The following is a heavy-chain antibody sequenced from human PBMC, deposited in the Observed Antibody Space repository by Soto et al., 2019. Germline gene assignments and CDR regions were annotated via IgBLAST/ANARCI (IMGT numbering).Heavy chain of an antibody. D-gene: IGHD6-19*01. CDR3: SKGGRQWLVTYDFSS. J-gene: IGHJ4*02. V-gene: IGHV3-30*18. CDR1: GFTFSDYA. CDR2: VSHDGRNT. Sequence: VQLVESGGGVVQPGRSLRLSCAASGFTFSDYAMHWVRQAPGKGLEWVAVVSHDGRNTHYADSVKGRFTISRDSSMNTVSLEMTSMRAEDTAVYYCSKGGRQWLVTYDFSSWGQGALVTVSS.